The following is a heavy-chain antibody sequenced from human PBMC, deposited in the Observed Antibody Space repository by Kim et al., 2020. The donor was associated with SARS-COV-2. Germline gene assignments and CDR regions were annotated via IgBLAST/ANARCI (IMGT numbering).Heavy chain of an antibody. D-gene: IGHD3-22*01. CDR1: GYSISSGYY. CDR3: ARLAGITIMVVMFDY. Sequence: SETLSLTCTVSGYSISSGYYWGWIRQPPGKGLEWIGSIYHSGSTYYNPSLKSRVTISVDTSKNQFSLKLSSVTAADTAVYYCARLAGITIMVVMFDYWG. V-gene: IGHV4-38-2*02. CDR2: IYHSGST. J-gene: IGHJ4*01.